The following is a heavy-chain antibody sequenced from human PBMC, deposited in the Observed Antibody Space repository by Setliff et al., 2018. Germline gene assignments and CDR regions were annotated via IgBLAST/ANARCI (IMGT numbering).Heavy chain of an antibody. CDR1: GGSISSSSYY. D-gene: IGHD3-9*01. CDR3: ARTLYDYDILTGPGYYFDY. J-gene: IGHJ4*02. CDR2: IYYSGST. Sequence: LSLTCTVSGGSISSSSYYWGWIRQPPGKGLEWIGSIYYSGSTYYTPSLKSRVTISVDTSKNQFSLKLSSVTAADTAVYYCARTLYDYDILTGPGYYFDYWGQGTLVTSPQ. V-gene: IGHV4-39*07.